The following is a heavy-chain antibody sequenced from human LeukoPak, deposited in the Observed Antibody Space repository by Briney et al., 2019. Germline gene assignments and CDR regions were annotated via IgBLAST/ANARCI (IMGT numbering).Heavy chain of an antibody. V-gene: IGHV3-9*01. CDR2: ISWNSGSI. D-gene: IGHD3-9*01. CDR1: GFTFDDYA. CDR3: AREYYDILTGYWVDYYYGMDV. J-gene: IGHJ6*02. Sequence: PGGSLRLSCAASGFTFDDYAMHWVRQAPGKGLEWVSGISWNSGSIGYADSVKGRFTISRDNSKNTLYLQMNSLRAEDTAVYYCAREYYDILTGYWVDYYYGMDVWGQGTTVTVSS.